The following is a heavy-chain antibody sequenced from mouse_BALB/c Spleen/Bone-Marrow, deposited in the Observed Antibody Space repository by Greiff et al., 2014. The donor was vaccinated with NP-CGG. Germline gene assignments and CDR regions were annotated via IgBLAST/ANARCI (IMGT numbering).Heavy chain of an antibody. CDR3: ASYYYGSSLFAY. CDR1: GFNIKDTY. CDR2: IDPANGNT. D-gene: IGHD1-1*01. J-gene: IGHJ3*01. Sequence: EVKLGESGAELVKPGASVKLSCTASGFNIKDTYMHWVKQRPEQGLEWIGRIDPANGNTKYDPKFQGKATITADTSSNTAYLQISRLTAEDTAVYYCASYYYGSSLFAYWGQGTLVTVSA. V-gene: IGHV14-3*02.